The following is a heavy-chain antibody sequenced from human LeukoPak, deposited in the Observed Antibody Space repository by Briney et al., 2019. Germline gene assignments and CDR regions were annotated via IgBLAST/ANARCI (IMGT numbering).Heavy chain of an antibody. D-gene: IGHD3-16*01. CDR1: GFTFSSYS. Sequence: KAGGSLRLSCAASGFTFSSYSMNLVRQAPGKGLEWVSSISSSSSYIYYADSVKGRFTISRDNSKNTLYLQMNSLRAEDTAVYYCAKDYDAVWGGTDYWGQGTLVTVSS. V-gene: IGHV3-21*04. CDR3: AKDYDAVWGGTDY. J-gene: IGHJ4*02. CDR2: ISSSSSYI.